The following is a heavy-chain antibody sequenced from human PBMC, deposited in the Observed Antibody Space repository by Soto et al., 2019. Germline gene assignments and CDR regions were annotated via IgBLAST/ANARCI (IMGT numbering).Heavy chain of an antibody. CDR3: VGGQYYFDY. D-gene: IGHD3-10*01. CDR1: GFPFITYG. V-gene: IGHV3-30*03. J-gene: IGHJ4*02. CDR2: ISYDGSNT. Sequence: PGGSLRHSCAASGFPFITYGMHWFREGPGKGLEWVAVISYDGSNTYYADSVKGRFTISRDNSKNTLYLQMNSLRTDDTALYYCVGGQYYFDYRGQGTLVTVSS.